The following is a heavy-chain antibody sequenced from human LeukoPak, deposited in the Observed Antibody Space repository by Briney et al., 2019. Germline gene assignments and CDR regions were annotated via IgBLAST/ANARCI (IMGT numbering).Heavy chain of an antibody. CDR1: GGSFSGYY. D-gene: IGHD4-23*01. J-gene: IGHJ6*03. V-gene: IGHV4-34*01. CDR3: AREVADYGGYYYYHYTDV. Sequence: SETLSLTCAVYGGSFSGYYWSWIRQPPGKGLEWIGEINHSGSTNYNPSLKSRVTISVDTSKNQFSLKLSSVTAADTAMYYCAREVADYGGYYYYHYTDVWGKGTTVTISS. CDR2: INHSGST.